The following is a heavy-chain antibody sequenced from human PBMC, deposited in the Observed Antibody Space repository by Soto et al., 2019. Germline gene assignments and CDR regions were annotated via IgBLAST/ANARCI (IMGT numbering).Heavy chain of an antibody. CDR1: GFTFGNYA. D-gene: IGHD2-15*01. J-gene: IGHJ6*03. V-gene: IGHV3-30*18. Sequence: QVQLVESGGGGVHPGRSLRLSWAASGFTFGNYAWHWAPQAPGKGRGWVALISYDGSNKNSADSVKGRFTISRDNSKNTLYLQMNSLSAEDTAVYYCAKKKGYCGGGSCYYMDVWGKGTTVTVSS. CDR3: AKKKGYCGGGSCYYMDV. CDR2: ISYDGSNK.